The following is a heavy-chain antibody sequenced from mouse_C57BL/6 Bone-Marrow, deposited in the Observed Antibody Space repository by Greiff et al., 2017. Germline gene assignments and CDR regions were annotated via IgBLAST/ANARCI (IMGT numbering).Heavy chain of an antibody. J-gene: IGHJ2*01. CDR1: GFTFSDFY. CDR2: SRNKANDYTT. Sequence: DVQLVESGGGLVQSGRSLRLSCATSGFTFSDFYMEWVRQAPGKGLEWIAASRNKANDYTTEYSASVKGRFIVSRDTSQSILYLQMNALRAEDTAIEYCARDLGRGYFDYWGQGTTLTVSS. CDR3: ARDLGRGYFDY. D-gene: IGHD4-1*01. V-gene: IGHV7-1*01.